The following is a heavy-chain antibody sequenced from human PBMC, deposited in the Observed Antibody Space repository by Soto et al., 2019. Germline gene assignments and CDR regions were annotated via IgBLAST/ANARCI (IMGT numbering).Heavy chain of an antibody. CDR3: ARNSISKKIDY. CDR2: IFYSGST. V-gene: IGHV4-31*03. CDR1: GGSINSGGYY. D-gene: IGHD3-22*01. Sequence: QVQLQESGPGLVKPSQTLSLTCSVSGGSINSGGYYWTWIRQHPGKGLEWIGNIFYSGSTSYNPSLKSRLTISIDPCKTHFSLKLSSVTAADTAVYYCARNSISKKIDYWGQGTLVTVSS. J-gene: IGHJ4*02.